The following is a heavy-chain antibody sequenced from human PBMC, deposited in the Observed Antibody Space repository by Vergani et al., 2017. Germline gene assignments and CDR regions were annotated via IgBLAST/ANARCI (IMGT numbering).Heavy chain of an antibody. CDR1: GFSLSTVGMR. D-gene: IGHD2-2*03. CDR3: ARSPLGSLDY. Sequence: QVTLKESGPALVNPTQTLTLTCTFSGFSLSTVGMRVSWIRQPPGKALEWLARIDWDDDKFYNTSLKTRLSISKDTSKNQVVLTMTNMDPVDTATYYCARSPLGSLDYWGQGTLVTVSS. V-gene: IGHV2-70*04. J-gene: IGHJ4*02. CDR2: IDWDDDK.